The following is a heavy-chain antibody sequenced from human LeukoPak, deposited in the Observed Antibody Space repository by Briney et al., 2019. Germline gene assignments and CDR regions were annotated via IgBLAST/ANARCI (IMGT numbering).Heavy chain of an antibody. J-gene: IGHJ4*01. CDR3: AGDHYLALKD. D-gene: IGHD1-14*01. CDR1: GGSFSDKY. Sequence: SETLSLTCAVYGGSFSDKYWSWIRQSPGKGLEWIGEISPSGSTNYNASLKSRVAISVDTSNNQFSLKLSSVTAADTAVYYCAGDHYLALKDWGHGILVTVSS. CDR2: ISPSGST. V-gene: IGHV4-34*01.